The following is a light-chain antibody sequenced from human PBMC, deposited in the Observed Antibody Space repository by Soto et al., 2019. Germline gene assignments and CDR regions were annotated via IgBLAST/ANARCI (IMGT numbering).Light chain of an antibody. CDR1: QSVSSSY. J-gene: IGKJ1*01. CDR2: GAS. V-gene: IGKV3-20*01. CDR3: QQYGSHWT. Sequence: EIVLTQSPGTLSLSPGERATLSCRASQSVSSSYLAWYQQKPGQAPRLLIYGASSRATGIPDRFSGSGSGTDFTLTISRLEPEDFAVYYCQQYGSHWTFDQGTKVDIK.